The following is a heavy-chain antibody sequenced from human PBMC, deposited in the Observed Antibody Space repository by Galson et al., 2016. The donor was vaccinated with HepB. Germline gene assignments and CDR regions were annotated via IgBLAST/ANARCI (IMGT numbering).Heavy chain of an antibody. CDR3: ARASGSYFTWSFDL. D-gene: IGHD1-26*01. CDR1: GFTFNDYA. J-gene: IGHJ2*01. CDR2: ISGSATST. V-gene: IGHV3-23*01. Sequence: SLRLSCAASGFTFNDYAMSWVRQAPGKGLEWVSIISGSATSTYFADSVKGRFSTSRDKYKKTLFLQMNRLRAEDPAVYYWARASGSYFTWSFDLWGRGTLVTVSS.